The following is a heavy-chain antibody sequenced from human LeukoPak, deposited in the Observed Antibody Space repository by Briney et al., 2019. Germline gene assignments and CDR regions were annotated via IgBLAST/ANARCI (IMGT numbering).Heavy chain of an antibody. Sequence: GASVKVSCKASGYTFTSYDINWVRQATGQGLEWMGWMNPNSGDTGYAQKFHGRVTMTTNTSISTAYMELSSLRSEDTAVYYCARGPAAHGITSSWQMNGYWGQGTLITVSS. CDR1: GYTFTSYD. CDR2: MNPNSGDT. J-gene: IGHJ4*02. CDR3: ARGPAAHGITSSWQMNGY. V-gene: IGHV1-8*01. D-gene: IGHD6-13*01.